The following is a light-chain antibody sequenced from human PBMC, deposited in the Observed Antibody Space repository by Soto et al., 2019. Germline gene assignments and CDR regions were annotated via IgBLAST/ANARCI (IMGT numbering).Light chain of an antibody. CDR2: DAS. Sequence: EIVLTQSPATLSLSPGERATLSCRASQSVSRYLAWYQQKPGQPPRLLLYDASNTATGVPARFSGSGSGTAFTLTISSLEPEDFAVYDCEERSYWPLTFGGGTDVEI. J-gene: IGKJ4*01. V-gene: IGKV3-11*01. CDR1: QSVSRY. CDR3: EERSYWPLT.